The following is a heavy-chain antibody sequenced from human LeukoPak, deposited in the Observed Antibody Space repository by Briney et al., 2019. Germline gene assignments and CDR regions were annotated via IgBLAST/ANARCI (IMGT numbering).Heavy chain of an antibody. CDR3: ASINYYYGMDV. Sequence: SETLSLTCTVSGGSISSGGYYWSWIRQHPGKGLEWIGYIYYSGSTYYNPSLKSRVTISVDTPKNQFSLKLSSVTAADTAVYYYASINYYYGMDVWGQGTTVTVSS. J-gene: IGHJ6*02. V-gene: IGHV4-31*03. CDR1: GGSISSGGYY. CDR2: IYYSGST.